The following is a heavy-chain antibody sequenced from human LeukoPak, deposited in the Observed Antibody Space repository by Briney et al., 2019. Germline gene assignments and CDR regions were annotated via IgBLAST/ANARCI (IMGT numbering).Heavy chain of an antibody. CDR1: GFTFSSNW. CDR3: ARDSYYYDSSGYYAYFDY. D-gene: IGHD3-22*01. Sequence: GGSLRLSCATSGFTFSSNWMSWVRHVPGRGLDWVANIKPDGSAEYYAASVKGRFTVSRDNAKNSLYLQMNSLRAEDTAVYYCARDSYYYDSSGYYAYFDYWGQGTLVTVSS. V-gene: IGHV3-7*01. CDR2: IKPDGSAE. J-gene: IGHJ4*02.